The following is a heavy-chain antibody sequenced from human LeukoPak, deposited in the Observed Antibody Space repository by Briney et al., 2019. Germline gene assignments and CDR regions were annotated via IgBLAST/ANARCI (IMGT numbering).Heavy chain of an antibody. Sequence: ASVKVSCKASGYTFTSYGISWVRQAPGQGLEWMGWISAYNGNTNYAQKLQGRVTMTTDTSTSTAYMELRSLRAEDTAVYYCAKRPYVSAPNWFDPWGQGTLVTVSS. CDR1: GYTFTSYG. CDR2: ISAYNGNT. D-gene: IGHD2-8*01. CDR3: AKRPYVSAPNWFDP. J-gene: IGHJ5*02. V-gene: IGHV1-18*01.